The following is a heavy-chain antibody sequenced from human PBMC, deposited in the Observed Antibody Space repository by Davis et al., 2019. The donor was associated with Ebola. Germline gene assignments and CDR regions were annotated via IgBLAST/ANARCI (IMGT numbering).Heavy chain of an antibody. CDR3: ARDHGVGATFYWYFDL. J-gene: IGHJ2*01. Sequence: SVKVSCKASGGTFSSYAISWVRQAPGQGLEWMGRIIPILGIANYAQKFQGRVTMTTDTSTSTAYMELRSLRSDDTAVYYCARDHGVGATFYWYFDLWGRGTLVTVSS. V-gene: IGHV1-69*04. CDR2: IIPILGIA. D-gene: IGHD1-26*01. CDR1: GGTFSSYA.